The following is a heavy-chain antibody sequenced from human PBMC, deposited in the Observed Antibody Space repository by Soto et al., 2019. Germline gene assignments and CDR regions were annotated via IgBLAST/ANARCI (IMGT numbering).Heavy chain of an antibody. CDR1: GGSMSGYY. V-gene: IGHV4-59*01. CDR2: VYYTGST. D-gene: IGHD6-6*01. J-gene: IGHJ4*02. CDR3: ARSIAVPSGHIDH. Sequence: QVQLQESGPGLVKPSETLSLTCRVSGGSMSGYYWSWVRLAPGKGLEWIGYVYYTGSTNYNPSLQSRVNIAVDTSNKHFSLSLSLVTAADTAVYFCARSIAVPSGHIDHWGQGIRVTISS.